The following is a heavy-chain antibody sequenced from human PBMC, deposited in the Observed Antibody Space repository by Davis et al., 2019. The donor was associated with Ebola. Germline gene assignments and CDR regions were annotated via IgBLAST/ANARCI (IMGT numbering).Heavy chain of an antibody. CDR2: ISSTGGTK. V-gene: IGHV3-23*01. CDR1: GSTFSTYA. D-gene: IGHD3-10*01. J-gene: IGHJ5*02. Sequence: GESLKISCAASGSTFSTYAMTWVRQAPGKGLGWVAGISSTGGTKYYADSLRGRSTISRGNSKNSLYLQMNSLRAEDTALYYCAREMRRAYGQIDLWGQGTLVIVSS. CDR3: AREMRRAYGQIDL.